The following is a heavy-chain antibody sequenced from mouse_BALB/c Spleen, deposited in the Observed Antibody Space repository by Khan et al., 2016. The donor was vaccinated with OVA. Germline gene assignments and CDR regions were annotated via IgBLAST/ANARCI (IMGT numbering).Heavy chain of an antibody. D-gene: IGHD2-3*01. CDR3: ARPSDAHYVWYFDV. CDR1: GFSLTNYG. Sequence: QVQLKQSGPGLVQPSQSLSITCTVSGFSLTNYGIHWVRQSPGKVLEWLGVTWRGGSTDYNAAFISRLSISKHNSKSQLFLKMNRLQANDPAIYSCARPSDAHYVWYFDVWGAGTTVTVSS. J-gene: IGHJ1*01. V-gene: IGHV2-2*02. CDR2: TWRGGST.